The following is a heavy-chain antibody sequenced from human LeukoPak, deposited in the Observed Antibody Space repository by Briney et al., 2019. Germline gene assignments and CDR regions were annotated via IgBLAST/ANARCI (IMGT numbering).Heavy chain of an antibody. CDR2: VSPDGSAT. Sequence: GGSLRPSCAASGFTFSTSWMNWVRQGPGRGPVWVSRVSPDGSATAYADSVKGRFTVSRDNAKNALYLQMNSLGADDTAVYYCRYGSSSGDYWGQGSLVTVSS. J-gene: IGHJ4*02. CDR3: RYGSSSGDY. D-gene: IGHD6-6*01. CDR1: GFTFSTSW. V-gene: IGHV3-74*01.